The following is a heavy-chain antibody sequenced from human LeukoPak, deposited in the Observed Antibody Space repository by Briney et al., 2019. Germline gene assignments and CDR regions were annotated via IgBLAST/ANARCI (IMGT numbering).Heavy chain of an antibody. CDR1: GYTFTGYY. V-gene: IGHV1-2*02. CDR3: ARRPQRGGRYLGY. D-gene: IGHD2-15*01. J-gene: IGHJ4*02. Sequence: ASVKVSCKASGYTFTGYYVHWVRQAPGQGLEWMGWINPNSGGTNYAQKFQGRVTMTRDASISTAYMELSRLRSDDTAVYYCARRPQRGGRYLGYWGQGTLVTVSS. CDR2: INPNSGGT.